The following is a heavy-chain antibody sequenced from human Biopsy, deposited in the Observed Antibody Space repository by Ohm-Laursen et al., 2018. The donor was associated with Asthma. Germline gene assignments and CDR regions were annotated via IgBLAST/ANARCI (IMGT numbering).Heavy chain of an antibody. V-gene: IGHV1-69*13. D-gene: IGHD6-19*01. CDR1: GGMFGNYA. CDR3: ARCQVGYSSGWSLLLKKIYYSGMDV. Sequence: SVRVSCKASGGMFGNYAISWVRQAPGLGLEWMGGISPIFGSSNYAQRFQGRVTITADGSTSTAYMEVTSLRSEDTAIYYRARCQVGYSSGWSLLLKKIYYSGMDVWGQGTAVTVSS. CDR2: ISPIFGSS. J-gene: IGHJ6*02.